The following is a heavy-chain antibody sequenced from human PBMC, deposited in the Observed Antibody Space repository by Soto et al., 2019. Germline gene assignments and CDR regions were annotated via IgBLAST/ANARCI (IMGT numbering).Heavy chain of an antibody. V-gene: IGHV3-30-3*01. J-gene: IGHJ4*02. CDR2: ISYDGSNK. D-gene: IGHD3-22*01. CDR3: ASPVNYYDSSGPDY. CDR1: GFTFSSYA. Sequence: LRLSCAASGFTFSSYAMHWVRQAPGKGLEWVAVISYDGSNKYYADSVKGRFTISRDNSKNTLYLQMNSLRAEDTAVYYCASPVNYYDSSGPDYWGQGTLVTVS.